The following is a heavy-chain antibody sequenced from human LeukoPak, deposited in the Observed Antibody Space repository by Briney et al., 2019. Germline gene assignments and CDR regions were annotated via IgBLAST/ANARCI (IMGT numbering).Heavy chain of an antibody. CDR1: GYTFTTYW. Sequence: GESLKISCRGSGYTFTTYWIGWVRQLPGKGLDWMGIIYPDDSDTRYSPSFQGQVTISADKSSSTVYLQWRSLKASDTAMYYCARQFYFDTSSYLAFDYWGQGTLVTVSS. CDR3: ARQFYFDTSSYLAFDY. J-gene: IGHJ4*02. D-gene: IGHD3-22*01. CDR2: IYPDDSDT. V-gene: IGHV5-51*01.